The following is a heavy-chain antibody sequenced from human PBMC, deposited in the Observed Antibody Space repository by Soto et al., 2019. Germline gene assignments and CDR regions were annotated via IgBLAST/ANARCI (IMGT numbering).Heavy chain of an antibody. V-gene: IGHV3-33*01. J-gene: IGHJ4*02. CDR3: ARELYSGSYFDY. CDR1: GFTFSSYG. CDR2: IWYDGSNK. D-gene: IGHD1-26*01. Sequence: GGSLRLSCAASGFTFSSYGMHWVRQAPGKGLEWVAVIWYDGSNKYYADSVKGRFTISRDNSKNTLYLQMNSLRVEDTAVYYCARELYSGSYFDYWGQGTLVTVSS.